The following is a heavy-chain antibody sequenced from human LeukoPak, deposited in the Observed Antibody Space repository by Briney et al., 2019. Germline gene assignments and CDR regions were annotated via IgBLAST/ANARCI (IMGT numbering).Heavy chain of an antibody. D-gene: IGHD3-22*01. CDR2: ITYNSGTI. CDR1: GFTFRSYA. CDR3: AKGTVAITIDY. V-gene: IGHV3-48*01. J-gene: IGHJ4*02. Sequence: GGSLRLSCAASGFTFRSYAMQWVRQAPGKGLEWVSYITYNSGTIFYADSVKGRFTISRDNAKDSLYLQMNSLRTEDTALYYCAKGTVAITIDYWGQGTLVTVSS.